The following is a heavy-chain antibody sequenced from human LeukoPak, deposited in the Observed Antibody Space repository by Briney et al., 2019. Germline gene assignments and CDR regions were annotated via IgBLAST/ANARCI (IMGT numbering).Heavy chain of an antibody. CDR2: IYSGGST. CDR1: GFTVSSNY. Sequence: PGGSLRLSCAASGFTVSSNYMSWVRQAPGKGLEWVSVIYSGGSTYYADSVKGRFTISRDNSKNTLYLQMNSLRAEDTAVYYCARDRAQWLVDSVYYFDYWGQGTLVTVSS. V-gene: IGHV3-53*01. CDR3: ARDRAQWLVDSVYYFDY. D-gene: IGHD6-19*01. J-gene: IGHJ4*02.